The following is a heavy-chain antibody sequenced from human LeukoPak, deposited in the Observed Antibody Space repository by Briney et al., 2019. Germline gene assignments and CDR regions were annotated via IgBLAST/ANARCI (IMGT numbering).Heavy chain of an antibody. V-gene: IGHV1-18*01. D-gene: IGHD1-26*01. J-gene: IGHJ4*02. CDR1: GYTFTSYG. CDR2: ISAYNGNT. Sequence: AAVKVSCKASGYTFTSYGISWVRQAPGQGLEWMGWISAYNGNTNYAQKLQGRVTMTTDTSTSTAYMELRSLRSDDTAVYYCARDRYSGSYGLPDYWGQGTLVTVSS. CDR3: ARDRYSGSYGLPDY.